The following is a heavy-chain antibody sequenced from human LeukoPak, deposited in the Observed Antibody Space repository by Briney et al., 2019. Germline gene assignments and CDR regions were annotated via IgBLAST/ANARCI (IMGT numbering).Heavy chain of an antibody. J-gene: IGHJ3*02. CDR1: GYTFTSYD. CDR3: ARLDLGITMVQGGEAFDI. D-gene: IGHD3-10*01. Sequence: ASVKVSCKASGYTFTSYDMNWVRQATRQGLECMGWINPNSGNTGYAQKFQGRVTMTRNTSISTAYMELSSLRSEDTAVYYCARLDLGITMVQGGEAFDIWGQGTMVTVSS. V-gene: IGHV1-8*01. CDR2: INPNSGNT.